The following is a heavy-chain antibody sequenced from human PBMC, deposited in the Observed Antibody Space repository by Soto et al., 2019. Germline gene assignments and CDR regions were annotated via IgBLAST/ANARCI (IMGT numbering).Heavy chain of an antibody. J-gene: IGHJ6*03. CDR2: ISRDGTRT. V-gene: IGHV3-64*01. CDR1: GFTFSTFA. CDR3: ARDGPWAAGSTKYYYMDV. Sequence: EVQLVESGGGLVQPGGSLRLSCAASGFTFSTFAMHWVRQAPGKGLEYVSAISRDGTRTYYANSVKGRFTISRDNSRNTLYLQMGSLRAEDMAGYYWARDGPWAAGSTKYYYMDVWGKGTTVTVSS. D-gene: IGHD6-13*01.